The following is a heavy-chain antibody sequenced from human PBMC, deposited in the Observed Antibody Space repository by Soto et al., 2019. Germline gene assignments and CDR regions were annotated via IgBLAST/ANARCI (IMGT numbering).Heavy chain of an antibody. V-gene: IGHV1-3*01. J-gene: IGHJ6*02. CDR3: ARSYYDFWSGRYYYGMDV. CDR1: GYTFTSYA. D-gene: IGHD3-3*01. CDR2: INAGNGST. Sequence: GASVKVSCKASGYTFTSYAMHWVRQAPGQRLEWMGWINAGNGSTKYSQKFQGRVTITRDTSASTAYMELSSLRSEDTAVYYCARSYYDFWSGRYYYGMDVWGQGTTVTVSS.